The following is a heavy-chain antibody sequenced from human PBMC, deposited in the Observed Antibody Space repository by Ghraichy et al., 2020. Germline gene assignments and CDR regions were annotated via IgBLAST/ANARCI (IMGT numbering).Heavy chain of an antibody. J-gene: IGHJ4*02. CDR3: ARTSYYYDSSGYDYFDY. Sequence: SETLSLTCAVSGGSISSSNWWSWVRQPPGKGLEWIGEIYHSGSTNYNPSLKSRVTISVDKSKNQFSLKLSSVTAADTAVYYCARTSYYYDSSGYDYFDYWGQGTLVTVSS. D-gene: IGHD3-22*01. CDR1: GGSISSSNW. CDR2: IYHSGST. V-gene: IGHV4-4*02.